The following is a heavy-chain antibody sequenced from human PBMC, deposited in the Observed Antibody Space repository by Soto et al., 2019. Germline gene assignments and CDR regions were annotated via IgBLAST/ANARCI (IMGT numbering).Heavy chain of an antibody. CDR3: ARAFSSGYYSAPDY. J-gene: IGHJ4*02. CDR1: GGTFSSYA. D-gene: IGHD3-22*01. V-gene: IGHV1-69*13. Sequence: GPSVKVSCKASGGTFSSYAISWVRQAPGQGLERMGGIIPIFGTANYAQKFQGRVTITADESTSTAYIELSSLRSEDTAVYYCARAFSSGYYSAPDYWGQGTLVTVSS. CDR2: IIPIFGTA.